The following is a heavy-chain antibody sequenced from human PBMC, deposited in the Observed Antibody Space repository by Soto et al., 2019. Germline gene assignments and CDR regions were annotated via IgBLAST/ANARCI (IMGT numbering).Heavy chain of an antibody. J-gene: IGHJ6*02. CDR1: GGSITNTKW. CDR2: ISRREGS. Sequence: QVQLQESGPGLVKPSGTLSLSCAVSGGSITNTKWWTWVRQAPGKGLEWIGEISRREGSTYNPSLKGRVAMAVETSNNRFSLRLSSVTAADTAVYYCATQTISYTWDVWGQGTTVTVS. D-gene: IGHD1-1*01. V-gene: IGHV4-4*02. CDR3: ATQTISYTWDV.